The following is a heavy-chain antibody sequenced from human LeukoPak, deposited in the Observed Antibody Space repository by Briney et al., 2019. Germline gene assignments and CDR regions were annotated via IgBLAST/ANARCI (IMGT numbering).Heavy chain of an antibody. CDR2: IWHSGTT. J-gene: IGHJ5*02. Sequence: SETLSLTCTVSGYSISSGYYWGWIRQPPGKGLEWIGNIWHSGTTYYNPSLKSRVTISVDTSKNQFSLKLDSVTAADTAVYYCGRQIDPWAPFDPWGQGTLVTVSS. CDR1: GYSISSGYY. D-gene: IGHD3-9*01. V-gene: IGHV4-38-2*02. CDR3: GRQIDPWAPFDP.